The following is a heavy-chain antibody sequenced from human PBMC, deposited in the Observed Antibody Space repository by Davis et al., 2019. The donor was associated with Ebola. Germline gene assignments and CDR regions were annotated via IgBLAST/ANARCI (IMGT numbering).Heavy chain of an antibody. D-gene: IGHD3-10*01. CDR3: AADSDGYWYFDL. V-gene: IGHV1-58*01. J-gene: IGHJ2*01. CDR2: IVVGSGNT. Sequence: SVKVSCKASGFPLSNSVQWVRQARGQRLEWIGWIVVGSGNTNYAQNFHERVTLTRDMSTSTVYMELSSLRSEDTAVYYCAADSDGYWYFDLWGRGTRVTVSS. CDR1: GFPLSNS.